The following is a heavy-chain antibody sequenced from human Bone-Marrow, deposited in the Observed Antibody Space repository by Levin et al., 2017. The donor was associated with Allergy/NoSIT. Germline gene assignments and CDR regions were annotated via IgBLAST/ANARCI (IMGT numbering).Heavy chain of an antibody. V-gene: IGHV3-15*01. CDR2: IKSKTDGGTT. CDR3: TTDLNLGGSYLYYYYYGMDV. J-gene: IGHJ6*02. CDR1: GFTFSNAW. D-gene: IGHD1-26*01. Sequence: GGSLRLSCAASGFTFSNAWMSWVRQAPGKGLEWVGRIKSKTDGGTTDYAAPVKGRFTISRDDSKNTLYLQMNSLKTEDTAVYYCTTDLNLGGSYLYYYYYGMDVWGQGTTVTVSS.